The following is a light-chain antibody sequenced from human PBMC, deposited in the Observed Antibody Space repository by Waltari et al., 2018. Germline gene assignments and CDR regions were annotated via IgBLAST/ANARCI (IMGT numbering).Light chain of an antibody. J-gene: IGLJ2*01. V-gene: IGLV1-36*01. CDR2: SDV. CDR3: SAWDESLNGVV. CDR1: SSNIGNNA. Sequence: QSVLTQPPSVSEAPRQRVTISCSGNSSNIGNNAVNWYQQLPGKAPKLLIYSDVLLSSGASDRFSGSRSGTSASLAISGLQSEDEADYYCSAWDESLNGVVFGGGTKLTVL.